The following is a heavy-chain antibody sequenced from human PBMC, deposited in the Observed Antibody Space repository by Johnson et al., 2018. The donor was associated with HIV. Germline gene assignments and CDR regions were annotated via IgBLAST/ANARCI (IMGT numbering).Heavy chain of an antibody. CDR2: IRSGGRTI. CDR3: ARDSTHWGGDYFGYAFDI. V-gene: IGHV3-11*04. Sequence: QVQLVESGGGLVKPGGSLRLSCAASGFTFSDYYMTWIRQAPGKGLESISYIRSGGRTIYYADSVKGRFTMSRDNAKKSLYLQMNSLRAEDTAVYYCARDSTHWGGDYFGYAFDIWGQGTMVTVSS. CDR1: GFTFSDYY. J-gene: IGHJ3*02. D-gene: IGHD4-17*01.